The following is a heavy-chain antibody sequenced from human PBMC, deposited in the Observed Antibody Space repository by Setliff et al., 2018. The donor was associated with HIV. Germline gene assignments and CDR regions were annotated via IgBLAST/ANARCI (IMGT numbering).Heavy chain of an antibody. CDR1: RFTFSSYA. J-gene: IGHJ4*02. D-gene: IGHD6-6*01. CDR3: ARSASLHIATRPGFDF. Sequence: PGGSLRLSCAASRFTFSSYAMSWVRQAPGKGLEWVSGISGSDGSTYYADSVKGRFTISRDNAKNSLYLQMNSLRAEDAAVYYCARSASLHIATRPGFDFWGQGTLVTVSS. V-gene: IGHV3-23*01. CDR2: ISGSDGST.